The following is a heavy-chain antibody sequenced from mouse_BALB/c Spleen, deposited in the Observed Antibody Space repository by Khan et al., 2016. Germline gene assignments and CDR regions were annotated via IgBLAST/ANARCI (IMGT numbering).Heavy chain of an antibody. CDR1: GYTFTSYY. Sequence: QVQLQQSGPELVKPGASVRISCKASGYTFTSYYIHWVKQRPGQGLEWIGWIYPGNVNTKYNEKFKGKATLTADKSYSKAYMQLSSLTSEDSAVYFCARGGLRRGYYFDYWRQGTTLTVSS. D-gene: IGHD2-4*01. V-gene: IGHV1S56*01. J-gene: IGHJ2*01. CDR2: IYPGNVNT. CDR3: ARGGLRRGYYFDY.